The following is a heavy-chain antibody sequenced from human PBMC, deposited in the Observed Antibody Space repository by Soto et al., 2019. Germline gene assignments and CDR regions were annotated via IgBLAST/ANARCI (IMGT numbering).Heavy chain of an antibody. CDR2: IYYSGST. Sequence: QLQLQESGPGLVKPSETLSLTCTVSGGSISSSSYYWGWIRQPPGKGLEWIGSIYYSGSTYYNPSLKSRVTISVDTSKNQFSLKLSSVTAADTAVYYCARLEVEMATIAHFDYWGQGTLVTVSS. J-gene: IGHJ4*02. V-gene: IGHV4-39*01. CDR3: ARLEVEMATIAHFDY. CDR1: GGSISSSSYY. D-gene: IGHD5-12*01.